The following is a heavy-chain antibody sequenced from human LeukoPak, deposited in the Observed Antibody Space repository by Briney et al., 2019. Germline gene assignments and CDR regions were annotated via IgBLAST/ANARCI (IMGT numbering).Heavy chain of an antibody. Sequence: QPGGSLRLSCVASGFTFSSYAMSWVRQAPGKGLEWVSLISSSGDSTYYADSVKGRFTISRDNSKNTLYLQMNSLRAEDTAVYYCAKGLKNGYVDYWGQGTLVIVSS. V-gene: IGHV3-23*01. CDR3: AKGLKNGYVDY. J-gene: IGHJ4*02. CDR1: GFTFSSYA. D-gene: IGHD1-1*01. CDR2: ISSSGDST.